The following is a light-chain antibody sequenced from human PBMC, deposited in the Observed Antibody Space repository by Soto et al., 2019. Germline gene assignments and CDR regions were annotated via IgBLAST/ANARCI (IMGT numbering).Light chain of an antibody. Sequence: DIQMTQCPSSRSASVADRVTITCRGSQCIGNDLGWYQQKPGKAPKRLIFTASNLQNGVPSRFSGSASGTEFTLTISSLQPEDFATYYCLQHNSYPLTFGGGTKVDI. CDR3: LQHNSYPLT. J-gene: IGKJ4*01. CDR2: TAS. V-gene: IGKV1-17*01. CDR1: QCIGND.